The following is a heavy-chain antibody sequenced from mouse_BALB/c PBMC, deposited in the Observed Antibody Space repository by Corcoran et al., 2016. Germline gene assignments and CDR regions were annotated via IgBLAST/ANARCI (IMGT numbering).Heavy chain of an antibody. CDR2: IDPNNGGT. J-gene: IGHJ1*01. CDR1: GYTFTDYY. D-gene: IGHD2-14*01. V-gene: IGHV1-26*01. Sequence: EVQLQQSGPELVKPGASVKMSCKASGYTFTDYYMKWVKQSHGKSLGWIGDIDPNNGGTSYNQNFKGKATLTVDKSSSTAYMQLNSLTSEDSAVYFCARDRYWYFDVWGAGTTVTVSS. CDR3: ARDRYWYFDV.